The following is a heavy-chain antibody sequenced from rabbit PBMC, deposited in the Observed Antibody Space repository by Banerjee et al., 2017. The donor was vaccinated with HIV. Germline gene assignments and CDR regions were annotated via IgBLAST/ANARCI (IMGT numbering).Heavy chain of an antibody. D-gene: IGHD1-1*01. CDR1: GLDFSSSYW. CDR2: INTGDGST. V-gene: IGHV1S40*01. Sequence: QSLEESGGDLVKPGGSLTLTCTASGLDFSSSYWICWVRQAPGKGLEWIGCINTGDGSTYYASWAKGRFTISKTSSTTVTLQMTSLTAADTATYFCASGYSDIVFNLWGPGTLVTVS. CDR3: ASGYSDIVFNL. J-gene: IGHJ4*01.